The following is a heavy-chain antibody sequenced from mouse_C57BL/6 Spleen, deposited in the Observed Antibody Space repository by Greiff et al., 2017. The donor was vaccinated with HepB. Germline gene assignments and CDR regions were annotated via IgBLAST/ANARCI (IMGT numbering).Heavy chain of an antibody. V-gene: IGHV3-6*01. CDR1: GYSITSGYY. CDR2: ISYDGSN. Sequence: EVQLQQSGPGLVKPSQSLSLTCSVTGYSITSGYYWNWIRQFPGNKLEWMGYISYDGSNNYNPSLKNRISITRDTSKNQFFLKLNSVTTEDTATYDCAREGTIYYSPYWYFDVWGTGTTVTVSS. J-gene: IGHJ1*03. CDR3: AREGTIYYSPYWYFDV. D-gene: IGHD2-12*01.